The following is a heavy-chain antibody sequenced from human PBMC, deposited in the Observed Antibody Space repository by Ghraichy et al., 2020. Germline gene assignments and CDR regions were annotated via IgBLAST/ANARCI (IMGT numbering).Heavy chain of an antibody. CDR1: GGSISSYY. J-gene: IGHJ6*02. CDR2: IYYSGST. D-gene: IGHD1-14*01. CDR3: ARPRKQYYYGMDV. Sequence: GSLSLTCTVSGGSISSYYWSWIRQPPGKGLEWIGYIYYSGSTNYNPSLKSRVTISVDTSKNQFSLKLSSVTAADTAVYYCARPRKQYYYGMDVWGQGTTVTVSS. V-gene: IGHV4-59*01.